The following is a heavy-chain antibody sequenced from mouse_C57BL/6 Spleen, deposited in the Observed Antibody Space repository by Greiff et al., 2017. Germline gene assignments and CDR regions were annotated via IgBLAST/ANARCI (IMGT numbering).Heavy chain of an antibody. J-gene: IGHJ2*01. CDR3: ARSYYDYVFDY. CDR2: IYPGSGST. D-gene: IGHD2-4*01. Sequence: VQLQQPGAELVKPGASVKMSCKASGYTFTSSWITWVKQRPGQGLEWIGDIYPGSGSTNYNEKFKSKATLAVDTSSSTAYLQLSSLTSEDSAVYYCARSYYDYVFDYWGQGTTLTVSS. CDR1: GYTFTSSW. V-gene: IGHV1-55*01.